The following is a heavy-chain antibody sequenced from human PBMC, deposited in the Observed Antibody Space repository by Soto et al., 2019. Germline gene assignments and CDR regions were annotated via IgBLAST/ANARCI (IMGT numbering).Heavy chain of an antibody. CDR2: ISYDGSNK. J-gene: IGHJ4*02. CDR1: GFTFSSYA. Sequence: QVQLVESGGGVVQPGRSLRLSCAASGFTFSSYAMHWVRQAPGKGLEWVAVISYDGSNKYYADSVKGRFTISRDNSKNTLYLQINSLRAADTAVYYCARGVYYGSGSYYSGLDYWGQGTLVTVSS. D-gene: IGHD3-10*01. CDR3: ARGVYYGSGSYYSGLDY. V-gene: IGHV3-30-3*01.